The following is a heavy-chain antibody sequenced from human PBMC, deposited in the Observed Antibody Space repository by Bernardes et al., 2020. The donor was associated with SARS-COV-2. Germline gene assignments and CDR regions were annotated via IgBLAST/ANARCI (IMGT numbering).Heavy chain of an antibody. Sequence: GGSLRLSCAASGFTFSSYAMSWVRQAPGKGLEWVSAIGGSGAGTYYADSVKGRFTISRDNSKNTLYLQMNSLRAEDTAVYYCATQAGQNVAVAGDYFDCWGHGTLVTVSS. CDR1: GFTFSSYA. CDR2: IGGSGAGT. CDR3: ATQAGQNVAVAGDYFDC. V-gene: IGHV3-23*01. D-gene: IGHD6-19*01. J-gene: IGHJ4*01.